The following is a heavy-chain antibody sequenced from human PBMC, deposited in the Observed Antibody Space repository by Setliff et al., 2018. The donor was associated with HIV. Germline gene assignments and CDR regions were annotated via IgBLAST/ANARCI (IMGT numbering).Heavy chain of an antibody. CDR1: GFTFTDYW. CDR3: ATLVGTNGVVWFDP. D-gene: IGHD1-26*01. CDR2: IYPDDSDT. Sequence: GESLKISCKGSGFTFTDYWIGWVRQMPEKGLEWMGIIYPDDSDTRYSPSFQGQVTLSADKSINTTYLQWSSLKASDTAMYYCATLVGTNGVVWFDPWGQGTLVTV. V-gene: IGHV5-51*01. J-gene: IGHJ5*01.